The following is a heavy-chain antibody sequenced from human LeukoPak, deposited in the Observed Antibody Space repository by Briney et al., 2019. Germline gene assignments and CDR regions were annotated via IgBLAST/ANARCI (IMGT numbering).Heavy chain of an antibody. D-gene: IGHD4-11*01. CDR3: ARGVNDYSNLFDY. CDR2: IYYSGST. Sequence: PSETLSLTCTVSGGSISSSSYYWGWIRQPPGKGLEWIGSIYYSGSTYYNPSLKSRVTISVDTSKNQFSLKLSSVTAADTAVYYCARGVNDYSNLFDYWGQGTLVTVSS. V-gene: IGHV4-39*07. J-gene: IGHJ4*02. CDR1: GGSISSSSYY.